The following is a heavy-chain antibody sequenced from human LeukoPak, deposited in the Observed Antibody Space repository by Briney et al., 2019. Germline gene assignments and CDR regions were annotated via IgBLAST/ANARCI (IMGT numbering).Heavy chain of an antibody. V-gene: IGHV3-15*01. D-gene: IGHD3-10*01. CDR3: TTDSERSGSYYYFDH. CDR1: GFTFSNAW. Sequence: PGGSLRLSCAASGFTFSNAWMSWVRQAPGKGLEWVGRIKSKTDGGTTDYAAPVKGRFTISRDDSKNTLYLQMNSLKTEDTAVYYCTTDSERSGSYYYFDHWGQGTLVTVSS. J-gene: IGHJ4*02. CDR2: IKSKTDGGTT.